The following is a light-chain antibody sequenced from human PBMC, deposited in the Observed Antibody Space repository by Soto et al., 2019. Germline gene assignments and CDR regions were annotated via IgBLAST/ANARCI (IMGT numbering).Light chain of an antibody. V-gene: IGKV3-20*01. CDR2: GAS. CDR3: QQYSSSTPT. Sequence: DIQLTHSAGTLALSPGERATLSCRASPSVSSSYLAWSQQKPGQAPSLLISGASSRATGMPDRFSGSGSGTDFTLSICRLEPEDFAVYYCQQYSSSTPTIGQGTKGDI. J-gene: IGKJ1*01. CDR1: PSVSSSY.